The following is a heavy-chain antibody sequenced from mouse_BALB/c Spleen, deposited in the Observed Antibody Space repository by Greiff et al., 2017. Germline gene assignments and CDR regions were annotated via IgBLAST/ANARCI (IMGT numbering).Heavy chain of an antibody. D-gene: IGHD2-10*02. CDR1: GFTFSDFY. CDR2: SRNKANDYTT. J-gene: IGHJ3*01. V-gene: IGHV7-1*02. Sequence: EVNVVESGGGLVQPGGSLRLSCATSGFTFSDFYMEWVRQPPGKRLEWIAASRNKANDYTTEYSASVKGRFIVSRDTSQSILYLQMNALRAEDTAIYYCARGYGNYRFAYWGQGTLVTVSA. CDR3: ARGYGNYRFAY.